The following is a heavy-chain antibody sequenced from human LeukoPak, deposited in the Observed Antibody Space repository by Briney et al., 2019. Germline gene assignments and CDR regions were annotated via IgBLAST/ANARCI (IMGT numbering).Heavy chain of an antibody. CDR2: IYYSGST. CDR1: GGSISSSSYY. J-gene: IGHJ3*02. Sequence: SETLSLTCTVSGGSISSSSYYWGWIRQPPGKGLEWIGSIYYSGSTYYNPSLKSRVTISVDTSKSQFSLKLSSVTAADTAVYYCARTIAAAVHDAFDIWGQGTMVTVSS. V-gene: IGHV4-39*01. CDR3: ARTIAAAVHDAFDI. D-gene: IGHD6-13*01.